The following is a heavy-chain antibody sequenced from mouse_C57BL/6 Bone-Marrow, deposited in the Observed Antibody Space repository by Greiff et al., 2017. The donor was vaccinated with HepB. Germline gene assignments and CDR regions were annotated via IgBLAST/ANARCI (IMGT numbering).Heavy chain of an antibody. J-gene: IGHJ3*01. CDR1: GFTFSDYY. V-gene: IGHV5-12*01. CDR3: ARPLGSTVVASPFAY. D-gene: IGHD1-1*01. Sequence: EVKLVESGGGLVQPGGSLKLSCAASGFTFSDYYLYWVRQTPEKRLEWVAYISNGGGSTYYPDTVKGRFTISRDNAKNTPYLQMSRLKSEDTAMYYCARPLGSTVVASPFAYWGQGTLVTVSA. CDR2: ISNGGGST.